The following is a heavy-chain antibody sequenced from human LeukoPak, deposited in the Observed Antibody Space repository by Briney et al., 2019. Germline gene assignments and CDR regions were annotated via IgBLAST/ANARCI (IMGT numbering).Heavy chain of an antibody. V-gene: IGHV3-23*01. CDR3: ARDADYDSSGYYNWFDP. D-gene: IGHD3-22*01. J-gene: IGHJ5*02. CDR1: GFTFIIHA. CDR2: VSGDGGRT. Sequence: PGGSLRLSCAGSGFTFIIHAMSWVRQAPGKGLEWVSAVSGDGGRTYYADSVKGRFTISRDNSKNTLYLEMHNLGAEDTAVYYCARDADYDSSGYYNWFDPWGQGTLDTVSS.